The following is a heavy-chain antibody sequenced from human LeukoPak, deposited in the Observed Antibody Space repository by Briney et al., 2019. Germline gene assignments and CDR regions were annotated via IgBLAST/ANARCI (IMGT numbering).Heavy chain of an antibody. V-gene: IGHV3-23*01. Sequence: PGGSLRLSCAASGFTFSSYAMSWVRQAPGKGLEWVSAISGSGGSTYYADSVKGRFTISRDNSKNTLYLQMNSLRAEDTAVYYCAKAEKLGGTKLQRENGNYYYYMDVWGKGTTVTVSS. J-gene: IGHJ6*03. D-gene: IGHD1-1*01. CDR2: ISGSGGST. CDR3: AKAEKLGGTKLQRENGNYYYYMDV. CDR1: GFTFSSYA.